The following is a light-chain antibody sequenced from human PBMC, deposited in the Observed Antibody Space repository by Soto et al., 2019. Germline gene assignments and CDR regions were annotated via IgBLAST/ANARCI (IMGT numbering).Light chain of an antibody. CDR2: EVH. V-gene: IGLV2-23*02. J-gene: IGLJ1*01. CDR3: CSYAGTSTYV. CDR1: STDVGIYNL. Sequence: QSALTQPASVSGSPGQSITISCTGTSTDVGIYNLVSWYQQHPGKAPKLMISEVHKRPSGVSNRFSGSKSGNTASLTISGLQAEEEADYYCCSYAGTSTYVFGAGTKVTVL.